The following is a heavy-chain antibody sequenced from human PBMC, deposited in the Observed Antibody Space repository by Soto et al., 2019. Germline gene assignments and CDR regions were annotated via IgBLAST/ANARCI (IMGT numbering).Heavy chain of an antibody. D-gene: IGHD2-2*01. Sequence: PSETLSLTCTVSGGSISSYYWSWIRQPPGKGLEWIGYIYYSGSTNYNPSLKSRVTISVDTSKNQFSLKPSSVTAADTAVYYCARGVVPAARNWFDPWGQGTLVTVSS. CDR3: ARGVVPAARNWFDP. CDR2: IYYSGST. CDR1: GGSISSYY. J-gene: IGHJ5*02. V-gene: IGHV4-59*01.